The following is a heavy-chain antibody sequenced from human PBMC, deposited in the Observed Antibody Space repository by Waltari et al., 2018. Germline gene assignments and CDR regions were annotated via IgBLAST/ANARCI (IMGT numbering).Heavy chain of an antibody. CDR3: AKDKSYYTSGWENAFDI. V-gene: IGHV3-9*01. Sequence: EVQLVESGGGLVQPGRSLRLSCAASGFTFDDYAMHWVRQPPGKGLEWGEGMSWNSGSIGYADSVEGRFTISRDNAKNSLFLQMNSLRAEDTALYYCAKDKSYYTSGWENAFDIWGQGTMVTVSS. CDR2: MSWNSGSI. D-gene: IGHD6-19*01. CDR1: GFTFDDYA. J-gene: IGHJ3*02.